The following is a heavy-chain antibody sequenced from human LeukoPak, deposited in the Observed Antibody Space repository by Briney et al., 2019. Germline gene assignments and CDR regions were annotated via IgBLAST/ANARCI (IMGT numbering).Heavy chain of an antibody. D-gene: IGHD4-11*01. Sequence: QPGGSLRLSCAASGFTFSNYAMNWVRQAPGKGLEWVSGISGSGGSTYYADSVKGRFTISRDNSKNTLYLQMISLRAEDTAVYYCAKGRYSNYGNWFDPWGQGTLVTVFS. CDR2: ISGSGGST. V-gene: IGHV3-23*01. CDR3: AKGRYSNYGNWFDP. CDR1: GFTFSNYA. J-gene: IGHJ5*02.